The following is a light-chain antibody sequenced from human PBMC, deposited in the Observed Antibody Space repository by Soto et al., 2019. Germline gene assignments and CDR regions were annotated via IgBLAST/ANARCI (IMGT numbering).Light chain of an antibody. J-gene: IGLJ2*01. CDR1: SSDVGGYNY. V-gene: IGLV2-14*01. CDR3: SSYTSSSTHYVV. CDR2: EVS. Sequence: QSALTQPASGSGSPGQSITISCTGTSSDVGGYNYVSWYQQHPGKAPKLMICEVSNRPSGVSNRFSGSKSGNTASLTIAGLQAEDEADYCCSSYTSSSTHYVVFGGGTKVTVL.